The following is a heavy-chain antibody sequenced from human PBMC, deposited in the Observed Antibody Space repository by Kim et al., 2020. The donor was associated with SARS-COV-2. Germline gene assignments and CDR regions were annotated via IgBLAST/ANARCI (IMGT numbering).Heavy chain of an antibody. J-gene: IGHJ5*02. D-gene: IGHD6-19*01. CDR3: ARAWYSSSWFDP. V-gene: IGHV4-34*01. Sequence: NYNPSLKSRVTISVDTSKNQFSLKLSSVTAADTAVYYCARAWYSSSWFDPWGQGTLVTVSS.